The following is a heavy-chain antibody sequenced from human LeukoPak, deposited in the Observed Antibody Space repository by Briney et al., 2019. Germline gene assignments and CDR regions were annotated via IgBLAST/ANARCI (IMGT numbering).Heavy chain of an antibody. V-gene: IGHV4-34*01. CDR2: IHHSGST. Sequence: SETLSLTCAVYGGSFSGYYWSWIRQPPGKGLEWIGEIHHSGSTHYNPSLKSRVTISVDTSKHQFSLKLPSVPAADTAVYYCARGGGDYWYFDLWGRGTLVTVSS. D-gene: IGHD2-21*01. J-gene: IGHJ2*01. CDR1: GGSFSGYY. CDR3: ARGGGDYWYFDL.